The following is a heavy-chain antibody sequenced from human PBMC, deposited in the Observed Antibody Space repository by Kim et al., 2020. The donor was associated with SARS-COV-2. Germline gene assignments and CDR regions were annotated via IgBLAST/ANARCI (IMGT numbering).Heavy chain of an antibody. CDR2: INQDGSGK. CDR1: GFIYTNYW. D-gene: IGHD3-10*01. CDR3: ARDREYYYGSRGTQIAYYSNY. J-gene: IGHJ4*02. Sequence: GGSLRLSCQASGFIYTNYWMSWVRQAPGKGLEWVANINQDGSGKNYVDSVKGRFTVSRDNAKSSLYLQMNSLRAEDTAVYYCARDREYYYGSRGTQIAYYSNYWDQGTLVTVSS. V-gene: IGHV3-7*03.